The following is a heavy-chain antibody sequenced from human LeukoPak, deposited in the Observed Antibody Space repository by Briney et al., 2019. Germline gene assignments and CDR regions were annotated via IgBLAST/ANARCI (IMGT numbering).Heavy chain of an antibody. D-gene: IGHD3-10*01. J-gene: IGHJ4*02. Sequence: GASVKVSCKASGGTFSSYAISWVRQAPGQGLEWMGRIIPILGIANYAQKFQGRVTITADKSTSTAYMELRSLRSDDTAVYYCARASLLWFGESTTHFDYWGQGTLVTVSS. V-gene: IGHV1-69*04. CDR1: GGTFSSYA. CDR3: ARASLLWFGESTTHFDY. CDR2: IIPILGIA.